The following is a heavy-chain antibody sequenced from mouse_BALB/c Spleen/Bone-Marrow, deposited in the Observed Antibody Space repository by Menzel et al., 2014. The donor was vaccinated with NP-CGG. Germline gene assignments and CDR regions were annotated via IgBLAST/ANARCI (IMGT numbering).Heavy chain of an antibody. CDR2: INPSTGYT. J-gene: IGHJ2*01. V-gene: IGHV1-7*01. CDR3: VRSDY. Sequence: QVQLQQSGTELAKPGASVKMSCKASGYTFTTHWMHWVKQRHGQGLEWIGYINPSTGYTDYNQKFKDKATLTAEKSSNTAYMQLLSLTSEDSAVYYCVRSDYWGQGTPLTVSS. CDR1: GYTFTTHW.